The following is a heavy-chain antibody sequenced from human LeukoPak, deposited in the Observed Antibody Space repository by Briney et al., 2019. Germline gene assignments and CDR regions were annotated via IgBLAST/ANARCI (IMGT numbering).Heavy chain of an antibody. D-gene: IGHD3-22*01. J-gene: IGHJ5*02. Sequence: ASVKVSYKASGYTFTSYGISWVRQAPGQGLEWMGWISAYNGNTNYAQKLQGRVTMTTDTSTSTAYMELRSLRSDDTAVYYCARDPRPSYYYDSSGYNNWFDPWGQGTLVTVSS. CDR2: ISAYNGNT. V-gene: IGHV1-18*01. CDR1: GYTFTSYG. CDR3: ARDPRPSYYYDSSGYNNWFDP.